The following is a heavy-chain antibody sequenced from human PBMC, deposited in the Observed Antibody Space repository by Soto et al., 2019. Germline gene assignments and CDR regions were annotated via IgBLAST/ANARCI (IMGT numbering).Heavy chain of an antibody. CDR3: ARVVGASTPHYFYGMDV. Sequence: QVQLVQSGAEVRKPGSSVKVSCEASGGSFSSYAIGWVRQAPGQGLEWMGALIPIFGAPNYAQKIQGRVTITADESTRKAYMELSSLGSEDTAVYYCARVVGASTPHYFYGMDVWGQGTTVTVSS. J-gene: IGHJ6*02. V-gene: IGHV1-69*01. CDR2: LIPIFGAP. CDR1: GGSFSSYA. D-gene: IGHD1-26*01.